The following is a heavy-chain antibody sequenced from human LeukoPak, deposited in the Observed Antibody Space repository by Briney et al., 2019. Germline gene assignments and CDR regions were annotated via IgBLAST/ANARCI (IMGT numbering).Heavy chain of an antibody. CDR2: IRYDGSNK. V-gene: IGHV3-30*02. CDR3: AKDENIVVVPAAPWYYYYYMDV. D-gene: IGHD2-2*01. Sequence: SGGSLRLSCAASGFTFSSYGMHWVRQAPGKGLEWVAFIRYDGSNKYYADSAKGRFTISRDNSKNTLYLQMNSLRAEDTAVYYCAKDENIVVVPAAPWYYYYYMDVWGKGTTVTVSS. J-gene: IGHJ6*03. CDR1: GFTFSSYG.